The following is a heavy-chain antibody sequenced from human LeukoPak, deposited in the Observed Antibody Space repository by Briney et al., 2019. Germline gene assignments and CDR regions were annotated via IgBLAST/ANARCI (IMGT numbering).Heavy chain of an antibody. D-gene: IGHD6-13*01. J-gene: IGHJ4*02. CDR2: IKQDGSEK. Sequence: GGSLRLSCAASGFTFSSYWMSWVRQAPGKGPEWVANIKQDGSEKYYVDSVKGRFTISRDNAKNSLYLQVNSLRAEDTAVYYCAREGITAAADYWGQGSLVTVSS. CDR3: AREGITAAADY. V-gene: IGHV3-7*01. CDR1: GFTFSSYW.